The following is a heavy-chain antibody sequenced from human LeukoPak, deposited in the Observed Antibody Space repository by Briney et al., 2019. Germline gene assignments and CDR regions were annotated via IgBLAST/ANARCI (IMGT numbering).Heavy chain of an antibody. CDR3: AAASAFSSSWRS. D-gene: IGHD6-13*01. J-gene: IGHJ5*02. Sequence: GGSLRLSCVASGPSFSSYNMYWVRQAPGKGPEWVAYITASDTTKYYADSVKGRFAISRDNVKKSLFLQMNSLRAEDTAVYYCAAASAFSSSWRSWGQGTVVTVSS. CDR1: GPSFSSYN. V-gene: IGHV3-48*01. CDR2: ITASDTTK.